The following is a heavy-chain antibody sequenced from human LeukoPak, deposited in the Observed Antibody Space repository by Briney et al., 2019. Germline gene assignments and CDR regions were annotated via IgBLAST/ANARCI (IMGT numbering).Heavy chain of an antibody. J-gene: IGHJ5*02. CDR3: ARGRIAAAGLFDP. CDR2: INAGNGNT. D-gene: IGHD6-13*01. Sequence: ASVKVSCKASGYTFTSYAMHWVRQAPGQRLEWMGWINAGNGNTKYSQKFQGRVTITRDTSASTAYMELSSLRSEDTAVYYCARGRIAAAGLFDPWGQGTLVAVSS. CDR1: GYTFTSYA. V-gene: IGHV1-3*01.